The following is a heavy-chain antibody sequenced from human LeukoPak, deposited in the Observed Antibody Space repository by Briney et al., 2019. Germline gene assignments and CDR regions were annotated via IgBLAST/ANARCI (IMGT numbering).Heavy chain of an antibody. CDR2: IKRDGSEK. CDR3: ARDGPYSTSATHPP. D-gene: IGHD6-6*01. J-gene: IGHJ5*02. CDR1: GFTFSSSW. V-gene: IGHV3-7*03. Sequence: GGSLRLSCAASGFTFSSSWMSWVRQAPGKGLEWVANIKRDGSEKYYVGSVKGRFAISRDNAKNSLYLQMDSLRAEDTAVYHCARDGPYSTSATHPPWGQGTLVTVSS.